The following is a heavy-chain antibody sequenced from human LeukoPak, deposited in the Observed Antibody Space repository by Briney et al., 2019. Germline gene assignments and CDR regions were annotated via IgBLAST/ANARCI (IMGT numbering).Heavy chain of an antibody. D-gene: IGHD6-19*01. J-gene: IGHJ4*02. CDR3: ARFSRISYSSGWYPFDY. Sequence: GGSLRFSCAASGFTVSSNYMSWVRQAPGKGLEWVSVIYSGGSTYYADSVKGRFTISRDNSKNTLYLQMNSLRAEDTAVYYCARFSRISYSSGWYPFDYWGQGTLVTVSS. V-gene: IGHV3-66*01. CDR2: IYSGGST. CDR1: GFTVSSNY.